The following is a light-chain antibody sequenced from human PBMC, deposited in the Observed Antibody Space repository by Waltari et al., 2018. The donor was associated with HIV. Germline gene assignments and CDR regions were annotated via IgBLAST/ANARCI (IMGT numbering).Light chain of an antibody. Sequence: QSALTQPASVSGSLGQSITISCTGTSSDVGGYNYVSWYQHHPGKAPNLMIYEVNNRPSGVSNRFSGSKSGNTASLTISGLQAEDEGDYYCTSYTTSNTVVFGGGTNLTVL. CDR2: EVN. CDR3: TSYTTSNTVV. V-gene: IGLV2-14*01. CDR1: SSDVGGYNY. J-gene: IGLJ3*02.